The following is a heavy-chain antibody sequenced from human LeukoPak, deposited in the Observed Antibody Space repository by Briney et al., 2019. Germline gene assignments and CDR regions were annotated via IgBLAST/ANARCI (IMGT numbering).Heavy chain of an antibody. Sequence: SETLSLTCTVSGGSISSSTYYWGWIRQPPGKGLEWIGNIYYNGNTYYNPSLKSRVTISADTSKNQFSLKLSSVTAADTAVYYCARRGGSPLGAFDIWGQGTMVTVSS. CDR2: IYYNGNT. D-gene: IGHD1-26*01. CDR1: GGSISSSTYY. V-gene: IGHV4-39*07. J-gene: IGHJ3*02. CDR3: ARRGGSPLGAFDI.